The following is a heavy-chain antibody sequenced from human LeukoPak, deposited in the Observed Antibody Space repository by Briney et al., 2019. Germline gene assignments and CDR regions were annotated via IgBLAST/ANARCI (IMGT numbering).Heavy chain of an antibody. Sequence: PGGSLRLSCAASGFTFSSYAMSWVRQAPGKGLEWVSAISGSGGSTYYADSVKGRFTISRDNSKNTLYLQMNSLRAEDTAVYYCAKPMIAAAGMADAFDIWGQGTMVTVSS. CDR3: AKPMIAAAGMADAFDI. J-gene: IGHJ3*02. CDR1: GFTFSSYA. V-gene: IGHV3-23*01. D-gene: IGHD6-13*01. CDR2: ISGSGGST.